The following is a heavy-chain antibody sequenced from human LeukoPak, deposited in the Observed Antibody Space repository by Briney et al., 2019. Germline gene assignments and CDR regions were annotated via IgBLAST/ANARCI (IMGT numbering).Heavy chain of an antibody. CDR2: INPNSGGT. CDR1: GYTFTGYY. J-gene: IGHJ6*02. CDR3: ARGLGQWLGYGMDV. D-gene: IGHD6-19*01. V-gene: IGHV1-2*04. Sequence: ASVKVSCKASGYTFTGYYMHWVRQAPGQGLEWMGWINPNSGGTNYAQKFQGWVTMTRNTSISTAYMELSRLRSDDTAVYYCARGLGQWLGYGMDVWGQGTTVTVSS.